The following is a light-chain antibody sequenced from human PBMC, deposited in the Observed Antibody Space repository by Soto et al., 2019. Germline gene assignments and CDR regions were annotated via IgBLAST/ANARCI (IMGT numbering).Light chain of an antibody. CDR2: EIN. V-gene: IGLV2-8*01. CDR3: SSYAFNYDILDV. J-gene: IGLJ1*01. Sequence: QSALTQPPSASGSPGQSVTISCTGTSSDVGSYNYVSWYQQHPGKAPKLMIYEINKRPSGVPDRFSGSKSGSTASLTVSELQAEDEADYYCSSYAFNYDILDVFGTGTKLTVL. CDR1: SSDVGSYNY.